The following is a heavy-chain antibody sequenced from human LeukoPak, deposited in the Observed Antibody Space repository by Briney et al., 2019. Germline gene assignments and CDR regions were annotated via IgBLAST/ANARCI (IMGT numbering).Heavy chain of an antibody. D-gene: IGHD5-18*01. V-gene: IGHV3-30*02. CDR3: AKQEYKAMVPYFDY. Sequence: PGGSLRLSCAASGFTFSSSGMHWVRQAPRQGLGWVAFIRSDGSNKYYADSVKGRFTTSTDNSKNTLYLQMNSLRTEHTAVYYCAKQEYKAMVPYFDYWGQGTLLTVSS. J-gene: IGHJ4*02. CDR1: GFTFSSSG. CDR2: IRSDGSNK.